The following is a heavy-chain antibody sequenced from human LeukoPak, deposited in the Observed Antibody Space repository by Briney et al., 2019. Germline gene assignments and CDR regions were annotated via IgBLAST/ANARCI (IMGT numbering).Heavy chain of an antibody. V-gene: IGHV4-39*07. CDR2: INYIGSP. CDR3: ARVNGNDYDNGYFFDY. Sequence: PSETLSLTCTVSGGSISSRTYYWGWIRQPPGKGLEWIGSINYIGSPYSNPSLKSRLTMPLDTSKNQFSLRLSSVTAADTAVYYCARVNGNDYDNGYFFDYWGQGALVTVSS. J-gene: IGHJ4*02. CDR1: GGSISSRTYY. D-gene: IGHD3-22*01.